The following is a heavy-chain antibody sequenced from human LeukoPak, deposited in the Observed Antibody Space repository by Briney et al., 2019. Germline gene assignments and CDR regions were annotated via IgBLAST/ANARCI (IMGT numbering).Heavy chain of an antibody. D-gene: IGHD3-22*01. CDR2: INSGGST. CDR3: ARRYYYDSSGYYYDY. CDR1: GFIVSSNS. V-gene: IGHV3-53*01. J-gene: IGHJ4*02. Sequence: GGSLRLSCAASGFIVSSNSMSWVRQAPGEGPEWVSVINSGGSTYYADSVKGRFTISGDNSRNMLNLQMNSLRADDTAVYYCARRYYYDSSGYYYDYWGEGTLVTVSS.